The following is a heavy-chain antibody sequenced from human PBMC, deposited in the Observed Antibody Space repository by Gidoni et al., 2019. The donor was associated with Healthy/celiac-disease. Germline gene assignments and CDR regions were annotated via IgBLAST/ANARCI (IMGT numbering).Heavy chain of an antibody. CDR2: IYYSGST. J-gene: IGHJ4*02. CDR3: ASQGFMVRGVIGY. D-gene: IGHD3-10*01. V-gene: IGHV4-39*01. Sequence: QLQLQESGPGLVKPSETLSLTCTASGGSISSSSYYWGWIRQPPGKGLEWIGSIYYSGSTYYNPSLKSRVTISVDTSKNQFSLKLSSVTAADTAVYYCASQGFMVRGVIGYWGQGTLVTVSS. CDR1: GGSISSSSYY.